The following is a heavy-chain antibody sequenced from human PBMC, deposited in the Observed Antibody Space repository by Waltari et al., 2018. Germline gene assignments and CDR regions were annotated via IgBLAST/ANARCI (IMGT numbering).Heavy chain of an antibody. CDR2: ISYDGSNK. Sequence: QGQLVESGGGVVQPGKSLRLSCAASGFPFSSYPFHWVRQAPGKGLEWVAVISYDGSNKFYADSVKGRFTISRDDSKNTLYLQMHSLRPEDTAVYYCARDPRMDVWGQGTTVTVSS. V-gene: IGHV3-30*01. J-gene: IGHJ6*02. CDR1: GFPFSSYP. CDR3: ARDPRMDV.